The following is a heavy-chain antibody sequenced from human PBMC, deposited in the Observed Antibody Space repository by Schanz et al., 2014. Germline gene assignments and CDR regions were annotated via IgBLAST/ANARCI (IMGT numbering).Heavy chain of an antibody. Sequence: EVQLLESGGGLVQPGGSLRLSCAASGFTLSNYAMSWVRQAPGKGLEWVSALSEGGGGTHYADSVRGRFTMSRDNSKNTLYLQMNSLRAGDAAVYYCARGLIAAAGGAFDYWGQGTLVAVSS. V-gene: IGHV3-23*01. CDR2: LSEGGGGT. CDR3: ARGLIAAAGGAFDY. CDR1: GFTLSNYA. J-gene: IGHJ4*02. D-gene: IGHD6-13*01.